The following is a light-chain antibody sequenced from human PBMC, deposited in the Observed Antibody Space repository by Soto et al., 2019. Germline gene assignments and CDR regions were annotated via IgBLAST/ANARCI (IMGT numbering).Light chain of an antibody. Sequence: EIVMTQSPATLSVSPGDRATLSCRASQSVGSNLAWFQQKPGQAPRLLIYDVSTRATGVPVRFGGSGSGTEFTLTISSLQSEDFAVYYCQQYNNWPPWITIGQGTRLEIK. CDR2: DVS. J-gene: IGKJ5*01. V-gene: IGKV3-15*01. CDR3: QQYNNWPPWIT. CDR1: QSVGSN.